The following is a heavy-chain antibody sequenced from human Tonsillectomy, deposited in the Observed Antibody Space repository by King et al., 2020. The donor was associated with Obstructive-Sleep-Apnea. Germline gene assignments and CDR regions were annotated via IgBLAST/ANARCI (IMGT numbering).Heavy chain of an antibody. J-gene: IGHJ4*02. CDR3: AQYSSSWH. Sequence: QLQESGPGLVKPSETLSLTCTVSVGSISSSSYYWGWIRQPPAKGREGIGSIYYSGSTYYNPSLKSRVTISVDTSKNQFSLKLSSVTAADTAVYYCAQYSSSWHWGQGTLVTVSS. V-gene: IGHV4-39*07. CDR2: IYYSGST. D-gene: IGHD6-13*01. CDR1: VGSISSSSYY.